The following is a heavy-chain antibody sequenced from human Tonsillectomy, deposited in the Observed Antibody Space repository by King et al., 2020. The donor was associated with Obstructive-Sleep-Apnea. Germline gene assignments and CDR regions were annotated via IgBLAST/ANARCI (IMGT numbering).Heavy chain of an antibody. CDR2: ISGSGGST. Sequence: VQLVESGGGLVQPGGSLRLSCAASGFTFSSYAMSWVRQAPGKGLEWVSAISGSGGSTYYADSVKGRFTISRDNSKNPLYLQMNSLRAEDTAVYYWAKSTGVATRGYDYWGQGTLVTVSS. J-gene: IGHJ4*02. V-gene: IGHV3-23*04. D-gene: IGHD5-12*01. CDR1: GFTFSSYA. CDR3: AKSTGVATRGYDY.